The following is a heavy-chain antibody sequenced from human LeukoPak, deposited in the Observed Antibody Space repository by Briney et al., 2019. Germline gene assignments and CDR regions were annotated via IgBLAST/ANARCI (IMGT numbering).Heavy chain of an antibody. Sequence: PGGSLRLSCAASGFTFSSYSMNWVRQAPGKGLEWVSSISSSSSYIYYADSVKGRFTISRDNAKNSLYLQMNSLRAEDTAVYYCARAAPRGVGDAFDIWGQGTMVTVSS. CDR3: ARAAPRGVGDAFDI. CDR1: GFTFSSYS. D-gene: IGHD1-26*01. CDR2: ISSSSSYI. V-gene: IGHV3-21*01. J-gene: IGHJ3*02.